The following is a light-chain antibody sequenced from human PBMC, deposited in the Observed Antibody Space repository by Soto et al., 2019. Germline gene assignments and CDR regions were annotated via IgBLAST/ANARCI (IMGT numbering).Light chain of an antibody. J-gene: IGLJ2*01. V-gene: IGLV4-60*02. Sequence: QLVLTQSSSASASLGSSVKLTSTLSSGHSSYIIAWHHQQPGKAPRYLMKLEGSGSYNKGSGVPDRFSGSSSGADRYLTISNLQFEDEANYYCETWDSNTRVFGGGTKVTVL. CDR1: SGHSSYI. CDR3: ETWDSNTRV. CDR2: LEGSGSY.